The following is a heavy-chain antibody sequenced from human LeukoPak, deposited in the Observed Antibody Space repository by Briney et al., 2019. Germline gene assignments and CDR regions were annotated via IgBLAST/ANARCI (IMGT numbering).Heavy chain of an antibody. CDR2: IYYSGST. Sequence: PSETLSLTCTVSGGSISSSSYYWGWVRQPPGKGLEWTGSIYYSGSTYYNPSLKSRVTISVDTSKNQFSLKLSSVTAADTAVYYCARVLVRVPPSGGSLRSWYFDLWGRGTLVTVFS. D-gene: IGHD2-15*01. CDR3: ARVLVRVPPSGGSLRSWYFDL. CDR1: GGSISSSSYY. V-gene: IGHV4-39*07. J-gene: IGHJ2*01.